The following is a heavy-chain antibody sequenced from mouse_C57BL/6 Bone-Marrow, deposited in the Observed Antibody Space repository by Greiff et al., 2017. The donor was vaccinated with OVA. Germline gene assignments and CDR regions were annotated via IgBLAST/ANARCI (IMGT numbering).Heavy chain of an antibody. CDR1: GYTFTSYW. CDR2: IHPNSGST. J-gene: IGHJ2*01. V-gene: IGHV1-64*01. CDR3: ARQLRSFDY. Sequence: QVHVKQSGAELVKPGASVKLSCKASGYTFTSYWMHWVKQRPGQGLEWIGMIHPNSGSTNYNEKFKSKATLTVDKSSSTAYMQLSSLTSEDSAVYYCARQLRSFDYWGQGTTLTVSS. D-gene: IGHD3-2*02.